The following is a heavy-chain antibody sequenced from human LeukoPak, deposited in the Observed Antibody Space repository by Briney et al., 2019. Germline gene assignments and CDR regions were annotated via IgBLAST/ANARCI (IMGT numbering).Heavy chain of an antibody. J-gene: IGHJ4*02. CDR3: ARVKSSGWSDY. CDR2: INPNSGGT. Sequence: ASVKVSCKASGYTFTGYYMHWVRQAPGQGLEWMGWINPNSGGTNYAQKFQGRVTMTTDTSTSTAYMELRSLRSDDTAVYYCARVKSSGWSDYWGQGTLVTVSS. V-gene: IGHV1-2*02. CDR1: GYTFTGYY. D-gene: IGHD6-19*01.